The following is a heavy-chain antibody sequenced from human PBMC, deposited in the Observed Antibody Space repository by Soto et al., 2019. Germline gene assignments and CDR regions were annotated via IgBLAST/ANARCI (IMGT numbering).Heavy chain of an antibody. Sequence: QVQLVQSGAEVKKPGSSVKVSCKASGGTFSSYAISWVRQAPGQGLEWMGGIIPIFGTANYAQKFQGRVTITADESTSTDYMELSSLRSEDTAVYYCARGLIDSSSRYYGMDVWGQGTTVTVSS. CDR2: IIPIFGTA. CDR1: GGTFSSYA. D-gene: IGHD6-6*01. V-gene: IGHV1-69*01. J-gene: IGHJ6*02. CDR3: ARGLIDSSSRYYGMDV.